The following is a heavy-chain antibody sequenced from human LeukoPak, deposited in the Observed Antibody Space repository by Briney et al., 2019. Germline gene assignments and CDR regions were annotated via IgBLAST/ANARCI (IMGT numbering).Heavy chain of an antibody. CDR3: ARDDCSSTSCYWSSY. J-gene: IGHJ4*02. CDR2: IIPILGIA. Sequence: SVKVSCKASGGTFSSYAISWVRQAPGQGLEWMGRIIPILGIANYAQKLQGRVTITADKSTSTAYMELSSLRSEDTAVYYCARDDCSSTSCYWSSYWGQGTLVTVSS. CDR1: GGTFSSYA. V-gene: IGHV1-69*04. D-gene: IGHD2-2*01.